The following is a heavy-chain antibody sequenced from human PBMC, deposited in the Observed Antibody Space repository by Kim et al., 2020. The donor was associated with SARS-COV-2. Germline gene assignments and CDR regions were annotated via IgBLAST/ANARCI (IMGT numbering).Heavy chain of an antibody. CDR3: ARGRGTMVRGLVMDV. CDR2: IYPGDSDT. V-gene: IGHV5-51*01. D-gene: IGHD3-10*01. Sequence: GESLKISCKGSGYSFTSYWIGWVRQMPGKGLEWMGIIYPGDSDTRYSPSFQGQVTISADRSISTAYLQWSSLKASDTAMYYCARGRGTMVRGLVMDVWGQRSTGTVSS. CDR1: GYSFTSYW. J-gene: IGHJ6*02.